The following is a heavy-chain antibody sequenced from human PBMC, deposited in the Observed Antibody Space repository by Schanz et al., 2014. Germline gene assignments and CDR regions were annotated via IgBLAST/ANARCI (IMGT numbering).Heavy chain of an antibody. D-gene: IGHD3-10*01. CDR3: ARYYKGDFPSPRHDAFDV. CDR2: ISSSSSTI. CDR1: GFTFSNYG. V-gene: IGHV3-48*01. Sequence: VQLVESGGDLVKPGGSLRLSCEASGFTFSNYGMNWVRQAPGKGLEWVSYISSSSSTIYYADSVKGRFTISRDNGKKSLFLQLNSVRAEETAVYFCARYYKGDFPSPRHDAFDVWGQGTVVTVSS. J-gene: IGHJ3*01.